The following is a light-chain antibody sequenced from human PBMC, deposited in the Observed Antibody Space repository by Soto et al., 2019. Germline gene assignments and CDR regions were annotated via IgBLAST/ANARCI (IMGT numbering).Light chain of an antibody. J-gene: IGKJ5*01. CDR1: HSLSNSF. Sequence: VRMKTPGTLALAPGERATLSCRVSHSLSNSFIAWYQQKPGQAPRLLIYDTSSRATGIPDRFSGSGSGTDFTLTISSLQPEDFSVFYCPQYATSLISSAHGTRLEIK. V-gene: IGKV3-20*01. CDR2: DTS. CDR3: PQYATSLIS.